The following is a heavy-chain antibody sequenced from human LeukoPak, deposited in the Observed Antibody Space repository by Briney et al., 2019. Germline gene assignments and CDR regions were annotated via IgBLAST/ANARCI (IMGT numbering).Heavy chain of an antibody. CDR3: ARTGHGRNDAFDI. Sequence: SETLSLTCTVSGGSISSYYWSWIRQPPGKGLERIGYIYYSGSTNYNPSLKSRVTISVDTSKNQFSLKLSSVTAADTAVYYCARTGHGRNDAFDIWGQGTMVTVSS. CDR2: IYYSGST. D-gene: IGHD3-10*01. CDR1: GGSISSYY. J-gene: IGHJ3*02. V-gene: IGHV4-59*01.